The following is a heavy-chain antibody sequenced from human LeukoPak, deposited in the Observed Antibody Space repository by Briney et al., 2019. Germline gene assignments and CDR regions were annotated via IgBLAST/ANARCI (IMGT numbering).Heavy chain of an antibody. CDR2: IYYSGST. Sequence: SETLSLTCTVSGGSISSGGYYWSWIRQHPGKGLEWIGYIYYSGSTYYNPSLKSRVTISVDTSKNQFSLKLSSVTAADTAVYYCARALNVDTAMVRAPYYFDYWGQGTLVTVSS. CDR3: ARALNVDTAMVRAPYYFDY. V-gene: IGHV4-31*03. D-gene: IGHD5-18*01. J-gene: IGHJ4*02. CDR1: GGSISSGGYY.